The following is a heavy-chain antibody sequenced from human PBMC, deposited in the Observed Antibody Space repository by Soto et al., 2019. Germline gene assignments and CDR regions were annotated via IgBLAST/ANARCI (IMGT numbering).Heavy chain of an antibody. CDR3: ARDTAFINSGFFDA. J-gene: IGHJ5*02. CDR2: ISDSGSSI. Sequence: AXGSLRLSCAASGFTLSDYYLNWIRQAPGKGLEWVSYISDSGSSIFYADSVKGRFTISRDSARKSLYLHMNSLRVEDTAVYYCARDTAFINSGFFDAWGQGTLVTVSS. D-gene: IGHD3-22*01. V-gene: IGHV3-11*01. CDR1: GFTLSDYY.